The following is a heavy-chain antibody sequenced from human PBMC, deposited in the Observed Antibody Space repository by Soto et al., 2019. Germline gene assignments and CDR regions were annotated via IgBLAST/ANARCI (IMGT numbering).Heavy chain of an antibody. J-gene: IGHJ6*02. Sequence: SLTCTVSGGSISSYYWSWIRQPPGKGLEWIGYIYYSGSTNYNPSLKSRVTISVDTSKNQFSLKLSSVTAADTAVYYCARVYYYYYGMDVWGQGTTVTVSS. CDR3: ARVYYYYYGMDV. CDR2: IYYSGST. CDR1: GGSISSYY. V-gene: IGHV4-59*01.